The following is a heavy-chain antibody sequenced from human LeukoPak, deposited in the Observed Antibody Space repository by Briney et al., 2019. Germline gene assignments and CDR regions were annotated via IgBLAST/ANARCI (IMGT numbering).Heavy chain of an antibody. CDR2: INPSGGST. V-gene: IGHV1-46*01. Sequence: ASVKFSCKASGYTFTSYYMHWGRQAPGQGLEWMGIINPSGGSTNYAQKFQGRVTMTRDTSTSTVYMELSSLRSEDTAVYYCASLATGPGYDAFDIWGQGTMVTVSS. CDR3: ASLATGPGYDAFDI. CDR1: GYTFTSYY. J-gene: IGHJ3*02. D-gene: IGHD1-14*01.